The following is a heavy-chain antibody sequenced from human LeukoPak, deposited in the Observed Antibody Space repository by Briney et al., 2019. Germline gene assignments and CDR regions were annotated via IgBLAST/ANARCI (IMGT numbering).Heavy chain of an antibody. CDR1: GLTFSSYS. CDR2: IDGTSSYI. D-gene: IGHD4-17*01. Sequence: GGSLRLSCAASGLTFSSYSLNWVRQAPGKGLEWVSSIDGTSSYIYYADSVEGRFTISRDNAKNSLYLQMNSLRAEDTAVYYCAIARYGEPHYFDYWGQGTLVTVSS. V-gene: IGHV3-21*01. CDR3: AIARYGEPHYFDY. J-gene: IGHJ4*02.